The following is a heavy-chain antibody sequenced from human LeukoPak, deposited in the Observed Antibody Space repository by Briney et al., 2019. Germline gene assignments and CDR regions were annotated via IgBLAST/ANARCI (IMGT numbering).Heavy chain of an antibody. J-gene: IGHJ6*03. CDR1: GFTFSTYG. Sequence: PGGALRLSCAASGFTFSTYGKSWVRQAPGEGLEWGSAVSSTGGTTYYADSVKGRFTISRDNSKNTLFLQLNSLRAEDTAVYYCAKNGDRGAFCSGGTCYPYYYYYMDVWGEGTTVTISS. CDR2: VSSTGGTT. V-gene: IGHV3-23*01. D-gene: IGHD2-15*01. CDR3: AKNGDRGAFCSGGTCYPYYYYYMDV.